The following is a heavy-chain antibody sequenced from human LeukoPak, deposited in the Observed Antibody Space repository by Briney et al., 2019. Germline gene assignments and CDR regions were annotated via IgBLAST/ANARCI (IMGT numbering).Heavy chain of an antibody. D-gene: IGHD2-15*01. CDR3: ARVVVVDLTYDAYDI. J-gene: IGHJ3*02. CDR2: IYSDGST. CDR1: GFTVSSNY. V-gene: IGHV3-53*01. Sequence: LSXXASGFTVSSNYMSWVRQAPGKGLEWVSLIYSDGSTHYADSVKGRFTISRDNSKNTLYLQMNSLRAEDTAVYYCARVVVVDLTYDAYDIWGQGTMVTVSS.